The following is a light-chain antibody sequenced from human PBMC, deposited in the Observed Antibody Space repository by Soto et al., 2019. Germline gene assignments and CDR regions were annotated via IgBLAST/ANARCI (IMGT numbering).Light chain of an antibody. CDR2: ENN. CDR1: SSNIGNNY. CDR3: GTWDSSLSAGV. V-gene: IGLV1-51*02. Sequence: QSVLTQPPSVSAAPGQKVTISCSGSSSNIGNNYVSWYQQLPGTAPKLLIYENNKRPSRIPDRFSGSKSGTSATLGITGLKTGDEADYYCGTWDSSLSAGVFGGGTKVTVL. J-gene: IGLJ3*02.